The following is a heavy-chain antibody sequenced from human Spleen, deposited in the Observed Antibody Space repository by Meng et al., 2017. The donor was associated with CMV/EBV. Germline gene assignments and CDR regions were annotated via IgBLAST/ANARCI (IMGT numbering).Heavy chain of an antibody. J-gene: IGHJ6*02. Sequence: GESLKISCAASGFTFSSYWMHWVRQAPGKGLVWVSRINSDGSSTSSADSVKGRFTISRDNAKNTLYPQMNSLRAEDTAVYYCARDRVVVPAATSRGYYYYGMDVWGQGTTVTVSS. CDR3: ARDRVVVPAATSRGYYYYGMDV. V-gene: IGHV3-74*01. CDR2: INSDGSST. CDR1: GFTFSSYW. D-gene: IGHD2-2*01.